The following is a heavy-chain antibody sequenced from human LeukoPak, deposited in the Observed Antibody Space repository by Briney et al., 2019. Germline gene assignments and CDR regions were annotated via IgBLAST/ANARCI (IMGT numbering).Heavy chain of an antibody. D-gene: IGHD6-13*01. CDR3: ARRLWDSSSWLYNWFDP. CDR1: GGSISSYY. CDR2: IYYSGST. J-gene: IGHJ5*02. V-gene: IGHV4-59*08. Sequence: SETLSLTCTVSGGSISSYYWSWIRQPPGKGLEWIGYIYYSGSTNYNPSLKSRVTISVDTSKNQFSLKLSSVTAADTAVYYCARRLWDSSSWLYNWFDPWGQGTLVTVSS.